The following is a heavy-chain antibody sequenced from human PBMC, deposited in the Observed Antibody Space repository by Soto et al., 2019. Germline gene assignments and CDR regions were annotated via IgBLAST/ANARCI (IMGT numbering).Heavy chain of an antibody. V-gene: IGHV1-69*02. CDR3: ARAPSGWGRQDY. CDR2: IIPILGIA. Sequence: QVQLVQSGAEVKKPGSSVKVSCKASGGTFSSYTISWVRQAPGQGLEWMGRIIPILGIANYAQKFQGRVTFTGDKSTSTAYMERSGRRCEDTAVYYWARAPSGWGRQDYWGQGPLVTASS. CDR1: GGTFSSYT. D-gene: IGHD3-10*01. J-gene: IGHJ4*02.